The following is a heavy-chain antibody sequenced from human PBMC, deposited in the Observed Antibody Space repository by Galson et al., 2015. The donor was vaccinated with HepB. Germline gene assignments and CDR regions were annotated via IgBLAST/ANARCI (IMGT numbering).Heavy chain of an antibody. CDR2: ISGSGGST. D-gene: IGHD5-12*01. Sequence: SLRLSCAASGFTFSSYAMNWVRQAPGKGLEWVSAISGSGGSTYYEDSVTGRFTISRDNSKTTLYMQMKSLRAEDKDVYYCEKGSGYHLYYFDSWGQGTLVTVSS. CDR3: EKGSGYHLYYFDS. CDR1: GFTFSSYA. J-gene: IGHJ4*01. V-gene: IGHV3-23*01.